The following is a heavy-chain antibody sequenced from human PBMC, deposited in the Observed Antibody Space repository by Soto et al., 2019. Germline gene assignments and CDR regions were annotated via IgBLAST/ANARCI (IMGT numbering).Heavy chain of an antibody. J-gene: IGHJ4*02. CDR2: IYYSGST. Sequence: QVQLQESGPGLVKPSETLSLTCTVSGGSISSYYWSWIRQPPGKGLEWIGYIYYSGSTNYNPSLKIGVTISVDTSKNQFSLKLSSVTAADTAVYYCARAWGRVFDYWGQGTLVTVSS. CDR1: GGSISSYY. V-gene: IGHV4-59*01. CDR3: ARAWGRVFDY. D-gene: IGHD3-16*01.